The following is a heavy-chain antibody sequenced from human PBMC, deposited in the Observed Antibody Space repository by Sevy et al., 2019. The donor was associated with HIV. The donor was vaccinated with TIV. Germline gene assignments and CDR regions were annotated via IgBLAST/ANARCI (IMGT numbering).Heavy chain of an antibody. V-gene: IGHV3-23*01. Sequence: GGSLRLSCAASGFTFSSYAMSWVRLAPGKGLEWVSAISGSGGSTYYADSVKGRFTISRDNSKNTLYLQMNSLRAEDTAVYYCAKDQNMFYVWGSYRYASGWFDPWGQGTLVTVSS. CDR1: GFTFSSYA. CDR3: AKDQNMFYVWGSYRYASGWFDP. CDR2: ISGSGGST. J-gene: IGHJ5*02. D-gene: IGHD3-16*02.